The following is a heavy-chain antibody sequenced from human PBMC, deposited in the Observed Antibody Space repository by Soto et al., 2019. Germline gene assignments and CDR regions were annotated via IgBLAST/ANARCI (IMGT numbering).Heavy chain of an antibody. Sequence: QLVQSGAEVKKPGASVRVSCKTSGPTFIAYYIHWVRQAPGQGLEWMGWIDPKSGGTTYEQKFLGMVTMTRDTSINTAYMDLNRLISDDTAVYYCARVSVDVPEWGQGTLITVSS. J-gene: IGHJ4*02. CDR3: ARVSVDVPE. CDR2: IDPKSGGT. V-gene: IGHV1-2*02. D-gene: IGHD5-12*01. CDR1: GPTFIAYY.